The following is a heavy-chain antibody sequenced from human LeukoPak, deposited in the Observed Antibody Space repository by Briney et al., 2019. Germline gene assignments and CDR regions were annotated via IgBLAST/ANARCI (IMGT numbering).Heavy chain of an antibody. D-gene: IGHD5-18*01. J-gene: IGHJ4*02. V-gene: IGHV4-59*01. Sequence: SETLSLTCNVFGGSITSYYWSWIRQPPGKGLEWIGHIYYSGSTNYNPSLKSRVTVSVDTSKKQFSLKLSSVTAADTAVYYCASGYSYGHFDYWGQGTLVTVSS. CDR2: IYYSGST. CDR3: ASGYSYGHFDY. CDR1: GGSITSYY.